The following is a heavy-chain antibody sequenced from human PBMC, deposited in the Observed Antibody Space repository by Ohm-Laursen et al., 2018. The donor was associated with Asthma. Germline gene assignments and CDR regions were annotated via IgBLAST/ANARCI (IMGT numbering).Heavy chain of an antibody. V-gene: IGHV3-30-3*02. J-gene: IGHJ4*02. CDR2: ISYDGSNK. D-gene: IGHD6-19*01. Sequence: SLRLSCTASGFTFSSYAMHWVRQAPGKGLEWVAGISYDGSNKYYADSVKGRFTISRDNSKNTLYLQMNSLRAEDTAVYYCAKSVRSSGWYYFDYWGQGTLVTVSS. CDR1: GFTFSSYA. CDR3: AKSVRSSGWYYFDY.